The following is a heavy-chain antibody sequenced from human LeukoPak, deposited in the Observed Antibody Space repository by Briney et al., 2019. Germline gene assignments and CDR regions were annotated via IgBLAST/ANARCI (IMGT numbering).Heavy chain of an antibody. D-gene: IGHD5-18*01. CDR1: GFTFSDYY. CDR3: GRLDSYGYAVDY. Sequence: PGGSLRLSCAASGFTFSDYYMSWIRQAPGKGLEWVSYISSSGSTIYYADSVKGRFTISRHNAKNSLYLQMKSLGAEERAVYYCGRLDSYGYAVDYWGQGTLVTVS. CDR2: ISSSGSTI. V-gene: IGHV3-11*01. J-gene: IGHJ4*02.